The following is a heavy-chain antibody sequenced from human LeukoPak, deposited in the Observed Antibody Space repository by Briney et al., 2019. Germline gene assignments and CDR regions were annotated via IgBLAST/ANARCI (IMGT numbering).Heavy chain of an antibody. J-gene: IGHJ5*02. D-gene: IGHD3-10*01. Sequence: PSETLSLTCTVSGASISSGGYCWSWIRQHPEKGLEWIGYICYSGTTYYNPSLKSRVTISVDMSENQFSLKLSSVTAADTAVYYCANYGAGTYRFDPWGQGTLVTVSS. CDR3: ANYGAGTYRFDP. CDR2: ICYSGTT. V-gene: IGHV4-31*03. CDR1: GASISSGGYC.